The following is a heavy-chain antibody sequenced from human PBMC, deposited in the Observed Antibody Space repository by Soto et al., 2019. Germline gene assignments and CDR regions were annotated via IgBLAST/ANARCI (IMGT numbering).Heavy chain of an antibody. CDR1: GYTFTSYG. V-gene: IGHV1-18*01. Sequence: QVQLVQSGAEVKKPGASVKVSCKASGYTFTSYGISWVRQAPGQGLEWMGWISAYNGNTNYAQKLQGRVTMTTDTSTSTAYMERRRLRSDDTAVYYCARAVGATRNYYYYGMDVWGQGTTVTVSS. CDR2: ISAYNGNT. D-gene: IGHD1-26*01. CDR3: ARAVGATRNYYYYGMDV. J-gene: IGHJ6*02.